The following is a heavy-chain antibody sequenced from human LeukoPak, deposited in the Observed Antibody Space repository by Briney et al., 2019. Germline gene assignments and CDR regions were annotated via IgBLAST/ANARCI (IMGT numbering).Heavy chain of an antibody. CDR3: ASGQMAKTPAES. CDR1: GGSFSGYY. J-gene: IGHJ1*01. CDR2: INHSGST. V-gene: IGHV4-34*01. D-gene: IGHD5-24*01. Sequence: SETLSLTCAVYGGSFSGYYWSWIGQPPGKGLEWIGEINHSGSTNYNPSLKSRVTISVDTSKNQFSLKLSSVTAADTAVYFCASGQMAKTPAESWGQGILVAVSS.